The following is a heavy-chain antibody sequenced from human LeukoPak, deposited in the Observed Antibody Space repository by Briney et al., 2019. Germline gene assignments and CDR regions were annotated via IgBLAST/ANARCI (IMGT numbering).Heavy chain of an antibody. D-gene: IGHD3-3*01. CDR1: GYTFTNYG. CDR3: ARVDAREPITIFVPTRGNWFDP. Sequence: ASVKVSCKPSGYTFTNYGITWVRQAPGQGLEWMGWISAYNGNTNYAQEFQGRVTMTTDTSTTTAYMDLRSLRSDDTAVYYCARVDAREPITIFVPTRGNWFDPWGQGTLVTVSS. V-gene: IGHV1-18*01. CDR2: ISAYNGNT. J-gene: IGHJ5*02.